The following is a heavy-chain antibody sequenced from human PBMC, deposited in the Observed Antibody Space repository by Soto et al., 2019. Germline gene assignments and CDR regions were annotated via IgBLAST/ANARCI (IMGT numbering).Heavy chain of an antibody. CDR3: ARAARPTSYYDFWSGYQPNAFDI. Sequence: GSLRLSCAASGFTFSSYWMSWVRQAPGKGLEWVANIKQDGSEKYYVDSVKGRFTISRDNAKNSLYLQMNSLRAEDTAVYYCARAARPTSYYDFWSGYQPNAFDIWGQGTMVTVSS. D-gene: IGHD3-3*01. J-gene: IGHJ3*02. CDR2: IKQDGSEK. V-gene: IGHV3-7*05. CDR1: GFTFSSYW.